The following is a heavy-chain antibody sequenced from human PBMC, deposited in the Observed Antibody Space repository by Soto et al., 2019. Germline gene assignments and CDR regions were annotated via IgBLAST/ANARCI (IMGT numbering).Heavy chain of an antibody. CDR1: VASISSGGYS. J-gene: IGHJ4*02. Sequence: QLQLQESGSGLGKPSQPLSLTCAFSVASISSGGYSWSWIRQQPGKGLEWIGYIYHSGSTYYNPSLKSRVTISVDRSKNQFSLKLSSVTAADTAVYYCAGGPGVARNYWGQGTLVTVSS. V-gene: IGHV4-30-2*01. CDR3: AGGPGVARNY. D-gene: IGHD5-12*01. CDR2: IYHSGST.